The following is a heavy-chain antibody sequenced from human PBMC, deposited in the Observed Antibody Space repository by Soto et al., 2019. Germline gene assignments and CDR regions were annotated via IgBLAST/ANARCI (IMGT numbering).Heavy chain of an antibody. CDR2: IIPIFGTA. CDR3: ASLSNYYDSSGYRYFDY. Sequence: ASVKVSCKASGGTFSSYAISWVRQAPGQGLEWMGGIIPIFGTANYAQKFQGRVTITADKSTSTAYMELSSLRSEDTAVYYCASLSNYYDSSGYRYFDYWGQGTLVTVSS. CDR1: GGTFSSYA. D-gene: IGHD3-22*01. V-gene: IGHV1-69*06. J-gene: IGHJ4*02.